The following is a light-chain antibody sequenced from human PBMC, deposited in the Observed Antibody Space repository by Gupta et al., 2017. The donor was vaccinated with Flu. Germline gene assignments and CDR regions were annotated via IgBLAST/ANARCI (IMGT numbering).Light chain of an antibody. CDR1: QSVASY. CDR2: GAS. CDR3: QHYGTSPT. Sequence: EIVLTQSPGTLSLSPGERATLSCRASQSVASYLVWYQQKPGQAPRLLIYGASSRATGIPDRFSGSGAGTDFSLTISRLEPEDFAVYYWQHYGTSPTFGQGTKLEIK. J-gene: IGKJ2*01. V-gene: IGKV3-20*01.